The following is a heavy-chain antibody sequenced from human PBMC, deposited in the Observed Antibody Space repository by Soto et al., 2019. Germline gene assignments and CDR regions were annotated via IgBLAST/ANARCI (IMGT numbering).Heavy chain of an antibody. Sequence: GSLRLSCAASGFTFSSYAMSWVRQAPGKGLEWVSAISGSGGSTYYADSVKGRFTISRDNSKNTLYLQMNSLRAEDTAVYYCANTVPHHGDYRIGGFDPWGQGTLVTVSS. CDR2: ISGSGGST. D-gene: IGHD4-17*01. CDR3: ANTVPHHGDYRIGGFDP. V-gene: IGHV3-23*01. J-gene: IGHJ5*02. CDR1: GFTFSSYA.